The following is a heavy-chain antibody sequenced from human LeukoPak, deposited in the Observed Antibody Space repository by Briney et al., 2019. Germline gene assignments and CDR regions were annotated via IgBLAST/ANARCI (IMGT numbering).Heavy chain of an antibody. CDR2: ISSSGYTI. CDR3: AKRGIYSTNGRYYFDY. V-gene: IGHV3-48*03. CDR1: GFTFNSYE. J-gene: IGHJ4*02. D-gene: IGHD3-16*01. Sequence: GGCLRLSCAASGFTFNSYEMNWVRQAPGKGLEWVSYISSSGYTIHYADSVKGRFTISRDNSKNTLYLQMNSLRAEDTAVYYCAKRGIYSTNGRYYFDYWGLGTLVTVSS.